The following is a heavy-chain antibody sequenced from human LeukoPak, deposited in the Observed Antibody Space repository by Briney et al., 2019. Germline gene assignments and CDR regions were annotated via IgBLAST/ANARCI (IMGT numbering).Heavy chain of an antibody. CDR2: ISGSGGST. J-gene: IGHJ3*02. Sequence: GGSLRLSCAASEFTFSSYAMSWVRQAPGKGLEWVSAISGSGGSTYYADSVKGRFTISRDNSKNTLYLQMNSLRAEDTAVYYCAKDPYSSGSYISAFDIWGQGTMVTVSS. CDR1: EFTFSSYA. D-gene: IGHD6-19*01. CDR3: AKDPYSSGSYISAFDI. V-gene: IGHV3-23*01.